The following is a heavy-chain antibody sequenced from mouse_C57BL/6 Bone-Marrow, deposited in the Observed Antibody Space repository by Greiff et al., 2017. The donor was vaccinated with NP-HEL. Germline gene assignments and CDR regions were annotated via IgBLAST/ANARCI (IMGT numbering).Heavy chain of an antibody. CDR2: INPDSSTI. J-gene: IGHJ1*03. V-gene: IGHV4-1*01. Sequence: PAAGIDFSRYWMSWVRRAPGKGLEWIGEINPDSSTINYAPSLKDKFIISRDNAKNTLYLQMSKVRSEDTALYYCHYYGSSYDWYFDVWGTGTTVTVSS. CDR1: GIDFSRYW. D-gene: IGHD1-1*01. CDR3: HYYGSSYDWYFDV.